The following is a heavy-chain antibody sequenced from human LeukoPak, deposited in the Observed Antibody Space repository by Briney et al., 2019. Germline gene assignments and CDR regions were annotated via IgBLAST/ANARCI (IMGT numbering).Heavy chain of an antibody. CDR3: ARSLRSDDFWSGYYHDY. Sequence: GGSLRLSCVASGFTVSSNYMSWVRQAPGKGLEWVSVIYSGGSTFYADSVKGRFTISRDNSKNTLYLQMNSLRAEDTAVYYCARSLRSDDFWSGYYHDYWGQGTLVTVSS. J-gene: IGHJ4*02. D-gene: IGHD3-3*01. CDR2: IYSGGST. V-gene: IGHV3-53*01. CDR1: GFTVSSNY.